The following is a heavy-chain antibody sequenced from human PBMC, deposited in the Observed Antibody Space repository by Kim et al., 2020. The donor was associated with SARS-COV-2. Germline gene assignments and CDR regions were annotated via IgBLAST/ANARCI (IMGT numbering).Heavy chain of an antibody. D-gene: IGHD3-10*01. CDR3: ARDLAVYYGSGSTWNAFDI. V-gene: IGHV6-1*01. J-gene: IGHJ3*02. Sequence: SQTLSLTCAISGDSVSSNSAAWNWIRQSPSRGLEWLGRTYYRSKWYNDYAVSVKSRITINPDTSKNQFSLQLNSVTPEDTAVYYCARDLAVYYGSGSTWNAFDIWGQGTMVTVSS. CDR2: TYYRSKWYN. CDR1: GDSVSSNSAA.